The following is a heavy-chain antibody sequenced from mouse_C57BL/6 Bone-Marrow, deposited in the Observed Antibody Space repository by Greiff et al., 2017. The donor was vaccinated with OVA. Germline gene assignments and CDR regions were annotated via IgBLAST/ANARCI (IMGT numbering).Heavy chain of an antibody. D-gene: IGHD2-4*01. Sequence: VQLQQSGPELVKPGASVKIPCKASGYTFTDYNMDWVKQSHGKSLEWIGDINPNNGGTIYNQKFKGKATLTVDKSSSTAYMELRSLTSEDTAVYYCARSGYLYDYVSWFAYWGQGTLVTVSA. CDR2: INPNNGGT. CDR1: GYTFTDYN. J-gene: IGHJ3*01. V-gene: IGHV1-18*01. CDR3: ARSGYLYDYVSWFAY.